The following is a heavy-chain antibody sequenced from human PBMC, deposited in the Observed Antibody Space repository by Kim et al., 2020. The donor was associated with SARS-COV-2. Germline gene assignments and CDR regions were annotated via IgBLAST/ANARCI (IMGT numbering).Heavy chain of an antibody. CDR1: GYTFTSYA. J-gene: IGHJ4*02. CDR2: INAGNGNT. Sequence: ASVKVSCKASGYTFTSYAMHWVRQAPGQRLEWMGWINAGNGNTKYSQKFQGRVTITRDTSASTGYMELSSLGSEDTAVYYCARGIRGYCSGGSCDAGPDYWGQGTLVTVSS. CDR3: ARGIRGYCSGGSCDAGPDY. V-gene: IGHV1-3*01. D-gene: IGHD2-15*01.